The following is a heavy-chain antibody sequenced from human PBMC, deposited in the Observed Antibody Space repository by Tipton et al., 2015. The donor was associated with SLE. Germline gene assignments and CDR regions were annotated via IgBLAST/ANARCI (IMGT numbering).Heavy chain of an antibody. CDR2: IYYTGTTT. J-gene: IGHJ5*02. V-gene: IGHV4-39*07. CDR3: ARLHGYSYGLNWFDP. CDR1: VGSVSSSSNY. D-gene: IGHD5-18*01. Sequence: TLSLTFTVSVGSVSSSSNYWAWIRQPPGKSLERIGCIYYTGTTTYYNSFLKSRVTMSVDTSKNQFSLRLTSVIAADTAVYYCARLHGYSYGLNWFDPWGQGTLISVSS.